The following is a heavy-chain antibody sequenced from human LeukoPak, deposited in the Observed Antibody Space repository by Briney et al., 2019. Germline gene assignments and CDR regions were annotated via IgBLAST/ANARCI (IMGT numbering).Heavy chain of an antibody. CDR1: GGPFSGYY. D-gene: IGHD3-10*01. J-gene: IGHJ4*02. V-gene: IGHV4-34*01. CDR2: INHSGST. Sequence: SETLSLTCAVYGGPFSGYYWSWIRQPPGKGLEWIGEINHSGSTNYNPSLKSRVTISVDTSKNQFSLKLSSVTAADTAVYYCARVGFVGLRWGQGTLVTVSS. CDR3: ARVGFVGLR.